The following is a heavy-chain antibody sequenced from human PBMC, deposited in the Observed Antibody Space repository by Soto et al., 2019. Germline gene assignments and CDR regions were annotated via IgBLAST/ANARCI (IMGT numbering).Heavy chain of an antibody. Sequence: QVQLLQSGSEVKKPGSSVKVSCRASGGSLSSYPVTWVRQAPGQGLEWMGRIIPIVGLTNYAQKFQGRVTITADKSTSTAYMELSSMRSDDTAVYYCAIPTGGHDAGGNYMDVWGKGPTFIGSS. D-gene: IGHD7-27*01. J-gene: IGHJ6*03. V-gene: IGHV1-69*02. CDR2: IIPIVGLT. CDR1: GGSLSSYP. CDR3: AIPTGGHDAGGNYMDV.